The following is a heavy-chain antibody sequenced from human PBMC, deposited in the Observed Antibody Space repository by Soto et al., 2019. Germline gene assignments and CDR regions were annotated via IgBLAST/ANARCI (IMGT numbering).Heavy chain of an antibody. V-gene: IGHV1-8*01. CDR3: ARGFYYYDSSGYYLVRAFDI. D-gene: IGHD3-22*01. CDR2: MNPNSGNT. Sequence: ASVEVSCKASGYTFTSYDINWVRQATGQGLEWMGWMNPNSGNTGYAQKFQGRVTMTRNTSISTAYMELSSLRSEDTAVYYCARGFYYYDSSGYYLVRAFDIWGQGTMVTVSS. J-gene: IGHJ3*02. CDR1: GYTFTSYD.